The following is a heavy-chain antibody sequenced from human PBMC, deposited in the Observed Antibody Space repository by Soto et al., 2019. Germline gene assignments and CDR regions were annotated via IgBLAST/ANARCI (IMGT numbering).Heavy chain of an antibody. CDR1: GYTFTSYA. CDR2: ISAYNGNT. CDR3: ARYDFWSGYLDYYYGMDV. V-gene: IGHV1-18*01. D-gene: IGHD3-3*01. Sequence: ASVKVSCKASGYTFTSYAMHWVRQAPGQRLEWMGWISAYNGNTNYAQKLQGRVTMTTDTSTSTAYMELRSLRSDDTAVYYCARYDFWSGYLDYYYGMDVWGQGTTVTVSS. J-gene: IGHJ6*02.